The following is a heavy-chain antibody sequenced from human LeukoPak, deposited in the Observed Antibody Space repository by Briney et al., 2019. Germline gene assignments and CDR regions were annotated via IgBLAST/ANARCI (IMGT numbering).Heavy chain of an antibody. CDR1: GFTFSSYA. CDR3: ARDRFSGDSSGYLIVH. Sequence: GRSLRLSCAASGFTFSSYAMHWVRQAPGKGLEWVAVISYDGSNKYYADSVKGRFTISRDNSKNTLYLQMNSLRAEDTAVYYCARDRFSGDSSGYLIVHWGQGTLVTVSS. J-gene: IGHJ4*02. CDR2: ISYDGSNK. D-gene: IGHD3-22*01. V-gene: IGHV3-30-3*01.